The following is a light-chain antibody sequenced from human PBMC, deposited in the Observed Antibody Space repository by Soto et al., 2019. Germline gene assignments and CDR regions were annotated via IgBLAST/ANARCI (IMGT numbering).Light chain of an antibody. CDR3: QQADSFPLT. J-gene: IGKJ4*01. CDR2: AAS. CDR1: QGISSW. Sequence: DIQMTQSPSSVSASVGDRVTITCRASQGISSWLDWYQQKQGKAPNLVIYAASSLQSGVPSRFSGSASGTDFTLTITSLQPEDFATYYCQQADSFPLTFGGGTKVEIK. V-gene: IGKV1-12*01.